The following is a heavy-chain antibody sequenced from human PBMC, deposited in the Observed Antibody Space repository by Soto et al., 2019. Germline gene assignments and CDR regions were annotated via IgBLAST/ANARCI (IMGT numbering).Heavy chain of an antibody. J-gene: IGHJ5*02. D-gene: IGHD5-18*01. Sequence: PSATLSLTCTVPGGSVSSGYYYWSWIRQPPGKGLEWVGYVYYGGSTNYNPSLKTRVTISADTSNNKFFLRLRSVTAADTAVYYCARIPVDTYMIYWSDPWGQGTLVTVSS. CDR1: GGSVSSGYYY. CDR3: ARIPVDTYMIYWSDP. V-gene: IGHV4-61*01. CDR2: VYYGGST.